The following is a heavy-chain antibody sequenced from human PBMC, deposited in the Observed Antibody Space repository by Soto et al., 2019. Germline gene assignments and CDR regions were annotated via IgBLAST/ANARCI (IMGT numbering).Heavy chain of an antibody. V-gene: IGHV4-34*01. Sequence: SETLSLTCAVYGGSFSGYYWSWIRQPPGKGLEWIGEINHSGSTNYNPSLKSRVTISVDTSKNQFSLKLSSVTAADTAVYYCARGTYDFWSGYYLHFDYWGQGTLVTVSS. J-gene: IGHJ4*02. D-gene: IGHD3-3*01. CDR3: ARGTYDFWSGYYLHFDY. CDR2: INHSGST. CDR1: GGSFSGYY.